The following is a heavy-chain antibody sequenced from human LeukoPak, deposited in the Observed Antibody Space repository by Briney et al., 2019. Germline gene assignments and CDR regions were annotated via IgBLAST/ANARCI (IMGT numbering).Heavy chain of an antibody. CDR2: ISSSSSYI. CDR3: ARGHMVATTHPYYFDY. V-gene: IGHV3-21*01. CDR1: GFTFSSYS. D-gene: IGHD5-12*01. Sequence: GGSLRLSCAAFGFTFSSYSMNWVRQAPGKGLEWVSSISSSSSYIYYADSVKGRFTISRDNAKNSLYLQMNSLRAEDTAVYYCARGHMVATTHPYYFDYWGQGTLVTVSS. J-gene: IGHJ4*02.